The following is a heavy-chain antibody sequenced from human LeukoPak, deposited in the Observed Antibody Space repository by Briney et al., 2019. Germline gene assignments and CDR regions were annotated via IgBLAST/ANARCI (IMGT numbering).Heavy chain of an antibody. CDR2: IYHSGST. V-gene: IGHV4-30-2*03. J-gene: IGHJ4*02. CDR1: GGSISSGGYS. D-gene: IGHD1-1*01. CDR3: ARQPRVYNWNYEGGNFDY. Sequence: PSQTLSLTCAVSGGSISSGGYSWSWIRRPPGKGLEWIGYIYHSGSTYYTPSLKSRVTISVDTSKNQFSLGLSSVTAADTAVYYCARQPRVYNWNYEGGNFDYWGQGTLVTVSS.